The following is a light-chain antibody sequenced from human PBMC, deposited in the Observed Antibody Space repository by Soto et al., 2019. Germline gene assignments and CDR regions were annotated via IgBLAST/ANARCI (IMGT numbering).Light chain of an antibody. CDR1: SSDVGGYNY. Sequence: QSVLTQPPSASGSPGQSVTISCTGSSSDVGGYNYVSWYQQYPGKAPKLVIYDVRNRPSGVSNRFSGSKSGNTASLTISGLQAEDEADYYCSSFTGTSYVFGTGTKVTVL. CDR2: DVR. V-gene: IGLV2-14*03. CDR3: SSFTGTSYV. J-gene: IGLJ1*01.